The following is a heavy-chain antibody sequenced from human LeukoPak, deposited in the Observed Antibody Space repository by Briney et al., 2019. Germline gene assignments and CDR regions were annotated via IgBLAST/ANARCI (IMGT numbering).Heavy chain of an antibody. J-gene: IGHJ4*02. Sequence: GGSLRLSCAASGFTFSSYAMHWVRQAPGKGLEWVAVISYDGSNKYYADSVKGRFTISRDNSKNTLYLQMNSLRAEDTAVYYCASLDGSSSSGGDYWGQGTLVTVSS. D-gene: IGHD6-13*01. CDR2: ISYDGSNK. CDR3: ASLDGSSSSGGDY. CDR1: GFTFSSYA. V-gene: IGHV3-30-3*01.